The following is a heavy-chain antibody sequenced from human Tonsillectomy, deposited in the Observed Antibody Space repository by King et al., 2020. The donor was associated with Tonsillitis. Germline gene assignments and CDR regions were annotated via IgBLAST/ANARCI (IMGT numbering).Heavy chain of an antibody. CDR1: GFTFSSYW. J-gene: IGHJ6*02. D-gene: IGHD2-2*01. V-gene: IGHV3-74*01. CDR3: ARTPDIVVVPAASPLYYYYGMDV. Sequence: VQLVESGGGLVQPGGSLRLSCAASGFTFSSYWMHCVRQAPGKGLVWVSRINSDESSTSYADSVKGRCTISRDNAKNTVYLQMNNLRAEDTAVYYCARTPDIVVVPAASPLYYYYGMDVWGQGTTVTVSS. CDR2: INSDESST.